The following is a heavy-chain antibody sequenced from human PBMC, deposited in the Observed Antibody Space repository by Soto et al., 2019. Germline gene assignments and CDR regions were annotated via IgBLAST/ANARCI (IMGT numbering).Heavy chain of an antibody. CDR1: GGSINGGRYY. CDR2: IYESGTI. J-gene: IGHJ6*02. V-gene: IGHV4-31*03. CDR3: ARDRGFGMDA. Sequence: VPLQESGPGLVKPSQTLSLTCTVSGGSINGGRYYWNWIRQHPGKGLEWIGYIYESGTIDYNPSLKSRVIISEDTSKNQFSLSLISVTAADTAVYYCARDRGFGMDAWGQGTMVIVSS.